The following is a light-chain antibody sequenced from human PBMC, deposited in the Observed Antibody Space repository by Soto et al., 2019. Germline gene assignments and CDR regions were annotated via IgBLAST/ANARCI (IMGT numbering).Light chain of an antibody. Sequence: QSLLTHPASVSGSPGQSITISCTGTSSDVGGYNYVSWYQQHPGKAPKLMIYEVSNRPSGVSNRFSGSKSGNTASLTISGLQAEDEADYYCSSYTSSIPYVFGTGTKVTVL. CDR3: SSYTSSIPYV. J-gene: IGLJ1*01. CDR1: SSDVGGYNY. CDR2: EVS. V-gene: IGLV2-14*01.